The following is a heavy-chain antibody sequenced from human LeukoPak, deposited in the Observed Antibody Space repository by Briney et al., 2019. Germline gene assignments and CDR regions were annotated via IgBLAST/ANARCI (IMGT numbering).Heavy chain of an antibody. CDR1: GFTFSNYW. CDR3: AREVRGYYFDY. J-gene: IGHJ4*02. Sequence: GGSLRLSCVASGFTFSNYWMHWVRQAPGKGLVWVARVTSDGSSTAYTDSVKGRFTISRDISKNTLYLQMNGLRAEDTAVYYCAREVRGYYFDYWGQGTLVTVSS. V-gene: IGHV3-74*01. CDR2: VTSDGSST. D-gene: IGHD3-22*01.